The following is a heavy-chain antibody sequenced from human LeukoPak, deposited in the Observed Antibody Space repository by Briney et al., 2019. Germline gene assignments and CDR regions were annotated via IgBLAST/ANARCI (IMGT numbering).Heavy chain of an antibody. D-gene: IGHD3-10*01. V-gene: IGHV1-69*05. Sequence: ASVKVSCKASGGTFSSYAISWVRQAPGQGLEWMGGIIPIFGTANYAQKFQGRVTITTDESTSTAYMELSGLRSEDTAVYYCARVRGIITDYYYYYMDVWGKGTTVTVSS. CDR2: IIPIFGTA. J-gene: IGHJ6*03. CDR1: GGTFSSYA. CDR3: ARVRGIITDYYYYYMDV.